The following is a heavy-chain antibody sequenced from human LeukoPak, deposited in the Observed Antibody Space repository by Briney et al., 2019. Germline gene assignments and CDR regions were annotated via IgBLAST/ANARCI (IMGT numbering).Heavy chain of an antibody. CDR2: ISYDGSNK. CDR3: ARDEDSSGWYYWFDP. CDR1: GFTFGSYA. Sequence: GGSLRLSCAASGFTFGSYAMHWVRQAPGKGLEWVAVISYDGSNKYYADSVKGRFTISRDNSKNTLYLQMNSLRAEDTAVYYCARDEDSSGWYYWFDPWGQGTLVTVSS. D-gene: IGHD6-19*01. V-gene: IGHV3-30-3*01. J-gene: IGHJ5*02.